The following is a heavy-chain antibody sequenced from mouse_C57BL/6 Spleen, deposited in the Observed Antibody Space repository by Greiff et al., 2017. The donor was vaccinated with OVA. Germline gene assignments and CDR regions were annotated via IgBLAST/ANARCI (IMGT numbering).Heavy chain of an antibody. CDR1: GYTFTSYW. CDR2: IDPSDSYT. D-gene: IGHD2-3*01. V-gene: IGHV1-50*01. J-gene: IGHJ2*01. CDR3: ARRDDGYYVY. Sequence: QVQLQQPGAELVKPGASVKLSCKASGYTFTSYWMQWVKQRPGQGLEWIGEIDPSDSYTNYTQKFKGKATLTVDTSSSTAYMQLSSLTSEDSAVYYCARRDDGYYVYWGQGTTLTVSS.